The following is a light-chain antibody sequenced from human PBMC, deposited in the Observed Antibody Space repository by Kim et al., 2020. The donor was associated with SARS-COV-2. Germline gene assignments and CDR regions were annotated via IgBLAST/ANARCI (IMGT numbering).Light chain of an antibody. J-gene: IGLJ1*01. CDR1: SLRSYY. Sequence: SSELTQDPAVSVALGQTVKITCQGDSLRSYYASWYHQKQGQAPILIIYGRNNQPSGIPDRFSGSSSVNTASLTITGAQAEDEADYYCNSRDSTGKRWVFGTGTKVTGL. CDR3: NSRDSTGKRWV. V-gene: IGLV3-19*01. CDR2: GRN.